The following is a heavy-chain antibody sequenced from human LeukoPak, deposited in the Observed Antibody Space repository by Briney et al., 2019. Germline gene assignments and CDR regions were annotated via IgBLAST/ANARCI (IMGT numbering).Heavy chain of an antibody. D-gene: IGHD3-10*01. CDR2: LYSGGST. CDR3: ARVGDHYHWYLDV. V-gene: IGHV3-53*01. Sequence: PGGPLRLSCEGSGFSVSTNYMNWVRQAPGKGLEWVSILYSGGSTYYADSVKGRFTVSRDSSKNTLYLHMNSLRAEDTAVYYCARVGDHYHWYLDVWGRGTLVTASS. J-gene: IGHJ2*01. CDR1: GFSVSTNY.